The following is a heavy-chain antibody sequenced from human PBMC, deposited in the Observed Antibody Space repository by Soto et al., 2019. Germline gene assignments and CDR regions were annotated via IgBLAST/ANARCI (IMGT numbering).Heavy chain of an antibody. J-gene: IGHJ3*02. CDR2: ISSSSSYI. D-gene: IGHD1-26*01. V-gene: IGHV3-21*01. Sequence: TGGSLRLSCAASGFTFSSYSMNWVRQAPGKGLEWVSSISSSSSYIYYADSVKGRFTISRDNAKNSLYLQMNSLRAEDTAVYYCARGRGANAFDIWGQGTIVTVSS. CDR3: ARGRGANAFDI. CDR1: GFTFSSYS.